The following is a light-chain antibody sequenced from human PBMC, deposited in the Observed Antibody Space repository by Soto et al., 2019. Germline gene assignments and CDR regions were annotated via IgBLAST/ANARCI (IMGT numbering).Light chain of an antibody. CDR2: GAS. CDR1: QSVPNSY. Sequence: EIVLTQSPGTLSLSPGERATLSCRASQSVPNSYLACYQQKTGQAPRILIYGASSRATGIPVRFSGSGAGTNVSPTISRLEHEDFAVYYCQQRSNWPSLTFGGGTKVDIK. J-gene: IGKJ4*01. V-gene: IGKV3D-20*02. CDR3: QQRSNWPSLT.